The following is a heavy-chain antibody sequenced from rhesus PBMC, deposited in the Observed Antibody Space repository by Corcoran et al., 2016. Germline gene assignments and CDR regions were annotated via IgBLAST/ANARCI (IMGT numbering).Heavy chain of an antibody. V-gene: IGHV4-143*01. CDR1: GGSITGYHN. J-gene: IGHJ6*01. D-gene: IGHD2-39*02. CDR2: VYGNRATT. CDR3: ARQGYTDHLGGLDS. Sequence: QVQLQESGPGLVKPSETLSLPCTVSGGSITGYHNWNWIRQAPGKGLEWIGAVYGNRATTTYTPSLKSRVTISKDTSKNQFSLRLTSVTAADTAVYYCARQGYTDHLGGLDSWGQGVVVTVSS.